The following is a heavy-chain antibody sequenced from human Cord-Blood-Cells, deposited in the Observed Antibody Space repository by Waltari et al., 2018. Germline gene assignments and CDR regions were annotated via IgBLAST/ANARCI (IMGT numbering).Heavy chain of an antibody. V-gene: IGHV3-23*01. D-gene: IGHD3-9*01. CDR3: AKETYDILTGYFDY. CDR1: GFTFSTYA. CDR2: ISGSGGST. J-gene: IGHJ4*02. Sequence: EVQLLESGGGLVQPGGSLRLSFAASGFTFSTYALSRGRPAPGTGLEWVSAISGSGGSTYYADSVKGRFTISRDNSKNTLYLQMNSLRAEDTAVYYCAKETYDILTGYFDYWGQGTLVTVSS.